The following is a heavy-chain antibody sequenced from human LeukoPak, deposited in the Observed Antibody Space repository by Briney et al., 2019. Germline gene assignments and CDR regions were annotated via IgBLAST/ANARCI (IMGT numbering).Heavy chain of an antibody. CDR1: GDSISSSSYY. CDR3: ARQIKRSLYFFDY. CDR2: IYYSGNT. J-gene: IGHJ4*02. V-gene: IGHV4-39*01. Sequence: RSSETLSLTCSVSGDSISSSSYYWGWIRQPPGKGLEWLRSIYYSGNTYYTPSLKSRVTISVDTSKNQFSLKLSSLTAADTAVYYCARQIKRSLYFFDYWGQGTLVTVSS.